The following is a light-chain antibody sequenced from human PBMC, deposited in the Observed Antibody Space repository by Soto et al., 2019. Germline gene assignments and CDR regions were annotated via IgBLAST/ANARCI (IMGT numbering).Light chain of an antibody. CDR1: SSDVAGYDY. CDR3: SSYTGTSALIL. V-gene: IGLV2-14*01. Sequence: QSVVTQPASVSGSPGQSITISCTGTSSDVAGYDYVSWYQQYPGKAPRLIIYEVSNRPSGVSNRFSGSKSGNTASLTISGLRAEDEGDYFCSSYTGTSALILFGGGTKVTVL. J-gene: IGLJ2*01. CDR2: EVS.